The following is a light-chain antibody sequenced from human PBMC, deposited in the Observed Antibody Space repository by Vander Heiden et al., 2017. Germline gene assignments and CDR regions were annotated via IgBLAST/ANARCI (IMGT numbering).Light chain of an antibody. CDR1: QSISSY. J-gene: IGKJ2*01. CDR3: QQSYSTPGT. CDR2: AAS. Sequence: IQMPQSPPSLSASVGDRVTITCRASQSISSYLNWYQQKPGKAPKLLIYAASSLQSGVPSRFSGSGSGTDFTLTISSLQPEDFATYYCQQSYSTPGTFGQGTKLEIK. V-gene: IGKV1-39*01.